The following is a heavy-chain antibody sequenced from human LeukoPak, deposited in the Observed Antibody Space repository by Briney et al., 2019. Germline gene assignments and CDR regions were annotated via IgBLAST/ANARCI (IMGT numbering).Heavy chain of an antibody. CDR1: GFTFGDYL. D-gene: IGHD6-19*01. CDR3: SRGSGWLSVY. CDR2: ISGGTT. V-gene: IGHV3-49*03. J-gene: IGHJ4*02. Sequence: GGSLSLSCTASGFTFGDYLISWFRKAQGKGLEWIGFISGGTTEYAASVKGRFTISRDDSTSIAYLQMNSLTTEDTAVYYCSRGSGWLSVYWGQGTLVTVSS.